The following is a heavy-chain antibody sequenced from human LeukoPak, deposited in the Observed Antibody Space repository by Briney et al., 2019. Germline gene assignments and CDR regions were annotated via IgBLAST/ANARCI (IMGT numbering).Heavy chain of an antibody. V-gene: IGHV3-30*02. CDR1: GFTFSSYG. D-gene: IGHD3-10*01. Sequence: GGSLRLSRAASGFTFSSYGMHWVRQAPGKGLEWVAFIRYDGSNKYYADSVKGRFTISRDNSKNTLYLQMNSLRAEDTAVYYCAKGLTLNFISYYFDYWGQGTLVTVSS. J-gene: IGHJ4*02. CDR2: IRYDGSNK. CDR3: AKGLTLNFISYYFDY.